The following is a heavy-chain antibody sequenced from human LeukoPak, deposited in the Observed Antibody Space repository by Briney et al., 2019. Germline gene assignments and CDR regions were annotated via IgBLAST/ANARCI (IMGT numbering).Heavy chain of an antibody. CDR2: IYYSGST. Sequence: PSQTLSLTCTVSGGSISSNTYYWSWIRQPPGKGLEWIGYIYYSGSTNYNPSLKSRVTISVDTSKNQFSLKLSSVTAADTAVYYCARGEELLGGYFDYWGQGTLVTVSS. CDR3: ARGEELLGGYFDY. V-gene: IGHV4-61*01. J-gene: IGHJ4*02. D-gene: IGHD2-15*01. CDR1: GGSISSNTYY.